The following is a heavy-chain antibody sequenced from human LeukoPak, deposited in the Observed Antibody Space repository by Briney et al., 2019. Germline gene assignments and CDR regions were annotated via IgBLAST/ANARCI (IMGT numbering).Heavy chain of an antibody. V-gene: IGHV4-59*01. CDR2: IYYSGST. J-gene: IGHJ4*02. D-gene: IGHD3-22*01. Sequence: PSETLSLTCTVSGGSLSSYYWSWIRQPPGKGLEWIGYIYYSGSTNYNPSLKSRVTISVDTSKNQFSLKLSSVTAADTAVYYCAREETSHDSSGYYIHWGQGTLVTVSS. CDR1: GGSLSSYY. CDR3: AREETSHDSSGYYIH.